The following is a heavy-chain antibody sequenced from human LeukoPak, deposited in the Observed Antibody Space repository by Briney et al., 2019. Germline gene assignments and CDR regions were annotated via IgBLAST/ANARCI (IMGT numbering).Heavy chain of an antibody. V-gene: IGHV4-39*01. D-gene: IGHD5-18*01. CDR2: IYYSGST. CDR3: ASHSGYSYGLNWFDP. Sequence: SQTLSLTCTVSGGSISSSSYYWGWIRQPPGKGLEWIGSIYYSGSTYYNPSLKSRVTISVDTSKNQFSLKLSSVTAADTAVYYCASHSGYSYGLNWFDPWGQGTLVTVSS. J-gene: IGHJ5*02. CDR1: GGSISSSSYY.